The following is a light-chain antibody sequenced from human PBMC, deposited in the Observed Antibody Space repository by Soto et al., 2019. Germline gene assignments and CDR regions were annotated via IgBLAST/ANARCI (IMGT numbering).Light chain of an antibody. CDR1: QSISSW. Sequence: DIPMTQSPSTLPASVGDRVTITCRASQSISSWLAWYQQKPGKAPKLLMYKASSLESGVPSRFSGSGSGTEFTLTISNLQPDDFATYYCQQYNTYPYTFGQGTKLEI. CDR3: QQYNTYPYT. J-gene: IGKJ2*01. V-gene: IGKV1-5*03. CDR2: KAS.